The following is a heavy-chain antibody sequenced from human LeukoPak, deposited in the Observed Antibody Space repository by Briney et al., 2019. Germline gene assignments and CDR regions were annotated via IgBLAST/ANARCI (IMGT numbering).Heavy chain of an antibody. Sequence: GGSLRLSCAASGFTFSHYWMNWVRQAPGKGLEWVANIKQDGSEIKYVDSVKGRFTVSRDNAKNSLYVQMNSLRVEDTAVYCCSRGGDDYWGQGTLVTVSS. CDR2: IKQDGSEI. CDR3: SRGGDDY. CDR1: GFTFSHYW. V-gene: IGHV3-7*03. J-gene: IGHJ4*02.